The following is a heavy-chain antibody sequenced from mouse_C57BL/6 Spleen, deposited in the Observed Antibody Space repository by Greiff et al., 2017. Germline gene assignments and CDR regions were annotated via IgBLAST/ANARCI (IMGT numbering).Heavy chain of an antibody. V-gene: IGHV5-9-1*02. D-gene: IGHD1-1*01. CDR3: TRDGFFYYGSSYYWYFDV. J-gene: IGHJ1*03. CDR1: GFTFSSYA. CDR2: ISSGGDYI. Sequence: EVNVVESGEGLVKPGGSLKLSCAASGFTFSSYAMSWVRQTPEKRLEWVAYISSGGDYIYYADTVKGRFTISRDNARNTLYLQMSSLKSEDTAMYYCTRDGFFYYGSSYYWYFDVWGTGTTVTVSS.